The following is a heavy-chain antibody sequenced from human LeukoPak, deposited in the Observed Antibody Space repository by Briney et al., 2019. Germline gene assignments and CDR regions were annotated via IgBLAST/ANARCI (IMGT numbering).Heavy chain of an antibody. J-gene: IGHJ6*02. D-gene: IGHD6-13*01. CDR1: GFTFSSYG. CDR2: IWSDGSSK. V-gene: IGHV3-33*01. Sequence: PGGSLRLSCAASGFTFSSYGMHWVRQAPGKGLEGVAVIWSDGSSKHYADSVKGRFTISRDNSKNTLYLQMSSLIAEDTALYYCARGQPPSYYDMDVWGQGTTVTVSS. CDR3: ARGQPPSYYDMDV.